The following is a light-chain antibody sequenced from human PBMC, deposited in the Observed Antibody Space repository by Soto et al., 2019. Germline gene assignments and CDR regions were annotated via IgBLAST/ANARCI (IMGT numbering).Light chain of an antibody. CDR2: SDS. CDR1: NSNIGSNY. CDR3: AAWDDSLSGHVV. J-gene: IGLJ2*01. V-gene: IGLV1-47*02. Sequence: QSVLTQPPSASGTPGQRVTISCSGSNSNIGSNYVYWYQQLPGTAPKLLIYSDSLRPSGVPDRFSGSKSGTSASLAISGPRSEDEADYFCAAWDDSLSGHVVFGGGTKLTVL.